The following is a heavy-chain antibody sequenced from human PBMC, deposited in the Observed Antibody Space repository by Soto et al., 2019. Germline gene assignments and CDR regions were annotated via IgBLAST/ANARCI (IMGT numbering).Heavy chain of an antibody. CDR1: GGPISSSSYY. CDR3: ARNGDYYYYGMDV. V-gene: IGHV4-39*01. J-gene: IGHJ6*02. Sequence: LSLTCTVSGGPISSSSYYWGWIRQPPGKGLEWIGSIYYSGSTYYNPSLKSRVTISVDTSKNQFSLKLSSVTAADTAVYYCARNGDYYYYGMDVWGQGTTVTVSS. CDR2: IYYSGST.